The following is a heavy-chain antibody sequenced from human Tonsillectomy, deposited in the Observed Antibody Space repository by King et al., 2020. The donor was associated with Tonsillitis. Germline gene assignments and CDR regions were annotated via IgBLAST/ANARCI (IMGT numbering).Heavy chain of an antibody. Sequence: VQLVESGGGLVQPGGSLRLSCAASGFSFSDHYMDWVRQAPGKGLEWVGRSRKKGNGYTTEYAASVSGRFTISRDDSSNSLCLEMNSLQTDDTAVYHCARVGGPNRWAFDYWGQGTLVTVSS. CDR3: ARVGGPNRWAFDY. D-gene: IGHD2/OR15-2a*01. CDR1: GFSFSDHY. CDR2: SRKKGNGYTT. J-gene: IGHJ4*02. V-gene: IGHV3-72*01.